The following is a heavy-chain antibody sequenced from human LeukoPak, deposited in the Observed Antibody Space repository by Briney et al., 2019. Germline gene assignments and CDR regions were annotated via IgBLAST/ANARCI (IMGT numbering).Heavy chain of an antibody. D-gene: IGHD2-15*01. J-gene: IGHJ6*03. CDR2: IRSKANSYAT. CDR1: GFTFSGSA. V-gene: IGHV3-73*01. Sequence: GGSLRLSCAASGFTFSGSAMHWVRQASGKGLEWVGRIRSKANSYATAYAASVKGRFTISRDDSKNRAYLQMNSLKTVDTAVYYCRGQYCSGGSCTPDYYYYYMDVWGKGTTVTVSS. CDR3: RGQYCSGGSCTPDYYYYYMDV.